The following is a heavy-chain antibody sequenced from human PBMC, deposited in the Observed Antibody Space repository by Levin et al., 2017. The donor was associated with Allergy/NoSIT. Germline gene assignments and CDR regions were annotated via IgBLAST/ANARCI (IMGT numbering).Heavy chain of an antibody. J-gene: IGHJ4*02. CDR2: INHSGST. Sequence: SETLSLTCAVYGGSFSGYYWSWIRQPPGKGLEWIGEINHSGSTNYNPSLKSRVTISVDTSKNQFSLKLSSVTAADTAVYYCARATDCSSTSCYDYHLPYFDYWGQGTLVTVSS. D-gene: IGHD2-2*01. V-gene: IGHV4-34*01. CDR1: GGSFSGYY. CDR3: ARATDCSSTSCYDYHLPYFDY.